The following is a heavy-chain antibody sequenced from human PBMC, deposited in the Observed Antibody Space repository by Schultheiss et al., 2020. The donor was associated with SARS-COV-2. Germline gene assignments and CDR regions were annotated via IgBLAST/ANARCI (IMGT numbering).Heavy chain of an antibody. Sequence: GGSLRLSCAASGFTFSSYGMHWVRQAPGKGLEWVSGISWNSGSIGYADSVKGRFTISRDNSKNTLYLQMNSLRAEDTAVYYCARDSAFGNYFDYWGQGTLVTVSS. CDR2: ISWNSGSI. CDR3: ARDSAFGNYFDY. V-gene: IGHV3-NL1*01. J-gene: IGHJ4*02. D-gene: IGHD3-16*01. CDR1: GFTFSSYG.